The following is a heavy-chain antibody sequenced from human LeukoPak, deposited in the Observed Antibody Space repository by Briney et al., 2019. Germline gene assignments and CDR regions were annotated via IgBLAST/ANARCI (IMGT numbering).Heavy chain of an antibody. D-gene: IGHD1-1*01. CDR2: IGISSGNT. CDR3: ARDHNYAFDN. V-gene: IGHV3-48*04. J-gene: IGHJ4*02. Sequence: GGSLTLPCTASGVPFSDYSMNWLRQPPGKGLEWIAYIGISSGNTKYADSVKGRFTISADNARNSLYLQMNRLRVEDTAVYYCARDHNYAFDNWGQGTLVSVSS. CDR1: GVPFSDYS.